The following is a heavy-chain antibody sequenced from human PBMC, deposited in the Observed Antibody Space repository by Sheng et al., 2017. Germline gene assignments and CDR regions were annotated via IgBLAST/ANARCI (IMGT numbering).Heavy chain of an antibody. CDR3: AKDESPNLSSSSPLGDY. CDR1: GFTFDDYA. Sequence: EVQLVESGGGLVQPGRSLRLSCAASGFTFDDYAMHWVRQAPGKGLEWVSGISWNSGSIGYADSVKGRFTISRDNAKNSLYLQMNSLRAEDTALYYCAKDESPNLSSSSPLGDYWGQGTLVTV. CDR2: ISWNSGSI. J-gene: IGHJ4*02. V-gene: IGHV3-9*01. D-gene: IGHD6-6*01.